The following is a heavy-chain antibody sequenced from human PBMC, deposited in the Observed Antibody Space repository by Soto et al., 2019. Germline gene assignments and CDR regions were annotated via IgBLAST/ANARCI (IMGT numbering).Heavy chain of an antibody. J-gene: IGHJ3*02. Sequence: GGSLRLSCAASGFTFSNAWMSWVRQAPGKGLEWVGRIKSKTDGGTTDYAAPVKGRFTISRDDSKNTLYLQMNSLKTEDTAVYYCTTDRRHWNDRGPDDFDIWGQGTMVTVSS. CDR1: GFTFSNAW. V-gene: IGHV3-15*01. CDR3: TTDRRHWNDRGPDDFDI. D-gene: IGHD1-1*01. CDR2: IKSKTDGGTT.